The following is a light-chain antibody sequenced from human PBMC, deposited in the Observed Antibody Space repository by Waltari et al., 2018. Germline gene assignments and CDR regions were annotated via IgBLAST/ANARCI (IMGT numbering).Light chain of an antibody. CDR2: RTN. V-gene: IGLV1-47*01. CDR3: AAWDDSLSGRV. J-gene: IGLJ3*02. Sequence: QSVLTQPPSASGTPGQRVTISCSGSRSNLGRNYVYWYQQLPGTAPKLLIYRTNQRPSGVPDRFSGSKSGTSASLAISGLRSEDEADYYCAAWDDSLSGRVFGGGTKVTVL. CDR1: RSNLGRNY.